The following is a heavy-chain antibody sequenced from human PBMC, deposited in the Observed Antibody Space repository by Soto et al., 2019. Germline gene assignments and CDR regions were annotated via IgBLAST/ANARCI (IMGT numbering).Heavy chain of an antibody. D-gene: IGHD2-15*01. Sequence: SETLSLTCTVSGGSISSSSYYWGWIRQPPGKGLEWIGSIYYSGSTYYNPSLKSRVTISVDTSKNQFSLKLSSVTAADTAVYYCARSLGYCSGGSCSNWFDPWGQGTLVTVSS. J-gene: IGHJ5*02. V-gene: IGHV4-39*01. CDR3: ARSLGYCSGGSCSNWFDP. CDR2: IYYSGST. CDR1: GGSISSSSYY.